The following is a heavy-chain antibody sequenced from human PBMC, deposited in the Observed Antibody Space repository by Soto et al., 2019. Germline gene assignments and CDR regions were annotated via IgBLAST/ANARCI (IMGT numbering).Heavy chain of an antibody. D-gene: IGHD5-18*01. Sequence: QVHVAESGGGVVQPGRCLRLSCVASGFRFSTYGMHWVRQAPGKGQEWVAFISYEGRNTDFAESVKGRFIISRDNAKNTLFLQMNSLRVEDRAVYYCDEGYGGQRLTRGDAFDFWGQGTMVTVS. CDR3: DEGYGGQRLTRGDAFDF. CDR1: GFRFSTYG. V-gene: IGHV3-30*03. CDR2: ISYEGRNT. J-gene: IGHJ3*01.